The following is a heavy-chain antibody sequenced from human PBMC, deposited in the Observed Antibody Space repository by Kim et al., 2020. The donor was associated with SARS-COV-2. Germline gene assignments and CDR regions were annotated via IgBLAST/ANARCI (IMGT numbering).Heavy chain of an antibody. J-gene: IGHJ5*02. CDR2: IIPIFGTA. V-gene: IGHV1-69*13. CDR1: GGTFSSYA. CDR3: ASLDIPPRPGWFDP. Sequence: SVKVSCKASGGTFSSYAISWVRQAPGQGLEWMGGIIPIFGTANYAQKFQGRVTITADESTSTAYMELSSLRSEDTAVYYCASLDIPPRPGWFDPWGQGTLVTVSS. D-gene: IGHD2-15*01.